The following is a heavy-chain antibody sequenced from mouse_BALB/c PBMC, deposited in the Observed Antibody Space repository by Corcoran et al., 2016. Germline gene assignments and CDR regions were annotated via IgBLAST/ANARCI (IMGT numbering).Heavy chain of an antibody. CDR3: ARSRYYYGRKGHFDY. Sequence: QVQLQQSGAELMKPGASVKISCKATGYTFSSYWIEWVKQRPGHGLEWIGEILPGSGSTNYNEKFKGKATFTADTSSNTAYMQLSSLTSEDSAVYYCARSRYYYGRKGHFDYWGQGTTLTVSS. J-gene: IGHJ2*01. CDR2: ILPGSGST. D-gene: IGHD1-1*01. CDR1: GYTFSSYW. V-gene: IGHV1-9*01.